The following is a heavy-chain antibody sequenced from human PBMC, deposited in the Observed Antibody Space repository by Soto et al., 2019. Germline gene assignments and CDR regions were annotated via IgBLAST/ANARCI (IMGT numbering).Heavy chain of an antibody. D-gene: IGHD6-13*01. Sequence: PGGSLRLSCTASGFTFNRHAITWVRQAPGKGLEWVSGLSDSGGSIYYADSMKGRFTISRDNSMNTLYLQMNTLRAEDTAVYYCAKVSSSWYAGFFDLWGQGT. CDR3: AKVSSSWYAGFFDL. V-gene: IGHV3-23*01. J-gene: IGHJ4*02. CDR1: GFTFNRHA. CDR2: LSDSGGSI.